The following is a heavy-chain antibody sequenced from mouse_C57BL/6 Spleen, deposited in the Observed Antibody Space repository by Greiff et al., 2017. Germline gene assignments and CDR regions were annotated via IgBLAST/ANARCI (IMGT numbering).Heavy chain of an antibody. CDR1: GYTFTSYW. Sequence: QVQLQQPGAELVKPGASVKLSCKASGYTFTSYWMHWVKQRPGQGLEWIGMIHPNSGSTNYNEKFKSKATLTADKSSSTAYMELRSLTSEDSAVYYCTTLYYFWGQGTTLTVSS. V-gene: IGHV1-64*01. J-gene: IGHJ2*01. CDR3: TTLYYF. D-gene: IGHD2-1*01. CDR2: IHPNSGST.